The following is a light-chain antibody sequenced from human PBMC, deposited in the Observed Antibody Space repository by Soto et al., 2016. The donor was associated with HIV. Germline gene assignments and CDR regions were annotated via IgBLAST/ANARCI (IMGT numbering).Light chain of an antibody. Sequence: DIQLTQSPSFLSASVGDRVTIICRASQGISSYLAWYQQKPGKAPKLLIYAASTLQSGVPSRFSGSGSGTEFTLTISSLQPEDFATYYCHSLIRYPPTFGQGDQAGDQT. CDR1: QGISSY. V-gene: IGKV1-9*01. CDR3: HSLIRYPPT. J-gene: IGKJ2*01. CDR2: AAS.